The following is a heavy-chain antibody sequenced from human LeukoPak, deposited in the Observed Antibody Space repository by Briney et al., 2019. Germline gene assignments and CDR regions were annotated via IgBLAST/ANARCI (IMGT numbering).Heavy chain of an antibody. Sequence: SETLSLTCAVSGYSISSGYYWGWIRQPPGKGLEWIGSIYHSGSTYYNPSLKSRVTISVDTSKNQFSLKLSSVTAAYTAVYYCARQQDGTGGLIWGQGTMVTVPS. J-gene: IGHJ3*02. CDR1: GYSISSGYY. D-gene: IGHD1-1*01. V-gene: IGHV4-38-2*01. CDR2: IYHSGST. CDR3: ARQQDGTGGLI.